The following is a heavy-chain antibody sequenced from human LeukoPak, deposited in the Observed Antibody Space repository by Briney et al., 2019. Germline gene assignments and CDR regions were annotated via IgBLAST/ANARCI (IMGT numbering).Heavy chain of an antibody. D-gene: IGHD2-21*01. CDR2: ISRRSGAT. J-gene: IGHJ4*02. CDR3: VSWAGGNSDVASFDY. V-gene: IGHV1-2*02. Sequence: ASVTVSFTASVYIFSDYYMHWVRQAPGRGFEWMGWISRRSGATKIAEKFQGRVTLTRHTSISTAYVELTNLASDDTAVYYCVSWAGGNSDVASFDYWGQGTLVIVSS. CDR1: VYIFSDYY.